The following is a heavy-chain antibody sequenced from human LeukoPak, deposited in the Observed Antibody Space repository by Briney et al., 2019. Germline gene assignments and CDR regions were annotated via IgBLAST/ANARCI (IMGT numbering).Heavy chain of an antibody. CDR3: ASWGYYYAGRIKCDAFDI. J-gene: IGHJ3*02. CDR2: IYYSGST. Sequence: PSETLSLTCTVSGGSISSSSYYWSWIRQPPGKGLEWIGYIYYSGSTNYNPSLKSRVTISVDTSKNQFSLKLSSVTAADTAVYYCASWGYYYAGRIKCDAFDIWGQGTMVTVSS. V-gene: IGHV4-61*01. D-gene: IGHD3-22*01. CDR1: GGSISSSSYY.